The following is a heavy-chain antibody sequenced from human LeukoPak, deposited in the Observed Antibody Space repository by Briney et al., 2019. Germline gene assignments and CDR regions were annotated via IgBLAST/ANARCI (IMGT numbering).Heavy chain of an antibody. V-gene: IGHV1-18*01. CDR3: ARHVGDPLIAARTRSLNYYYYYYMDV. Sequence: ASVKVSCKASGYTFTSYGISWVRQAPGQGLEWMGWISAYNGNTNYAQKLQGRVTMTTDTSTSTAYMELRSLRSDDTAVYYCARHVGDPLIAARTRSLNYYYYYYMDVWGKGTTVTVSS. J-gene: IGHJ6*03. CDR2: ISAYNGNT. D-gene: IGHD6-6*01. CDR1: GYTFTSYG.